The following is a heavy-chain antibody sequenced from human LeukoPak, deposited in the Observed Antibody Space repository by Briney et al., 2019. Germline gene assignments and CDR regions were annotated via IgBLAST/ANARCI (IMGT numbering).Heavy chain of an antibody. CDR2: LYYSWNN. V-gene: IGHV4-59*08. D-gene: IGHD2-2*01. J-gene: IGHJ5*02. Sequence: SETLSLTCTVSGGSISSYYWSWIRQPPGKGLEWIGYLYYSWNNNYNPSLKSRVTISVDMSKNQFSLKLSSVTGAEHAVYYCGRHLGYFSSTSCLSWFDPWGQGTLVTVSS. CDR3: GRHLGYFSSTSCLSWFDP. CDR1: GGSISSYY.